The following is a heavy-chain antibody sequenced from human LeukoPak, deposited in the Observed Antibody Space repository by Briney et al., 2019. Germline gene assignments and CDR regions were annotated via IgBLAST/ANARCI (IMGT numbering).Heavy chain of an antibody. CDR2: ISSSSSTI. CDR1: GFTFSSYS. J-gene: IGHJ4*02. V-gene: IGHV3-48*04. CDR3: ARVWSSGYTKDY. D-gene: IGHD3-22*01. Sequence: GSLRLSCAASGFTFSSYSIDWVRQAPGKGLEWLSYISSSSSTIYYADSVKGRFTISRDNAKNSVYLQMNSLRAEDTAVYYCARVWSSGYTKDYWGQGTLVTVSS.